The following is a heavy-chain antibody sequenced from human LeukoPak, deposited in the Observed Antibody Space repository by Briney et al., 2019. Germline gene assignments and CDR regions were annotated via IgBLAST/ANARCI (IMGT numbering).Heavy chain of an antibody. D-gene: IGHD2-15*01. CDR1: GYPFTNYG. CDR3: ARGSGRRIYCSGGSCYPQKFDP. CDR2: INPSGGST. Sequence: ASVKVSCKASGYPFTNYGTSWVRQAPGQGLEWMGIINPSGGSTSYAQKFQGRVTMTRDTSTSTVYMELSSLRSEDTAVYYCARGSGRRIYCSGGSCYPQKFDPWGQGTLVTVSS. J-gene: IGHJ5*02. V-gene: IGHV1-46*01.